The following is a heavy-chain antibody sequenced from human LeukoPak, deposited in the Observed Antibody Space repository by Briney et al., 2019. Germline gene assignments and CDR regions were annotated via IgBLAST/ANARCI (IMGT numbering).Heavy chain of an antibody. J-gene: IGHJ4*02. CDR2: ISGDGGST. Sequence: GGSLRLSCAASGFTFSTYAMSWVRQAPGQGLEWVSSISGDGGSTYYAGSVKSRFTISRDNSKNTLYLQMNSLRAEDTAVYYCAKRPDCSTTNCFRFEYWGQGTLVTVSS. D-gene: IGHD2-2*01. V-gene: IGHV3-23*01. CDR3: AKRPDCSTTNCFRFEY. CDR1: GFTFSTYA.